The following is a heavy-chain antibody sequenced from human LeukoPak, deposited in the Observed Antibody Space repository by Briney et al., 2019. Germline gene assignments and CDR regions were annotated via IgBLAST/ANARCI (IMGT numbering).Heavy chain of an antibody. CDR3: ARMPVGWYFDY. CDR1: GYSISSTYY. D-gene: IGHD2-15*01. Sequence: PSETLSLTCVVSGYSISSTYYWGWIRQPPGKGLEWIGSIYHSGRTYYNSSPKSPLTIYIDTPKHQLSLNLTSVTAADTAVYYCARMPVGWYFDYWGQGALVTVSS. CDR2: IYHSGRT. J-gene: IGHJ4*02. V-gene: IGHV4-38-2*01.